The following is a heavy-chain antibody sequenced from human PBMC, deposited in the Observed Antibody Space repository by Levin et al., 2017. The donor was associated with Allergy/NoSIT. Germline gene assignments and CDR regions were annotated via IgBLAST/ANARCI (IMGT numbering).Heavy chain of an antibody. CDR2: IDWDDDK. CDR3: ARTPFGYYYGMDV. D-gene: IGHD3-10*01. CDR1: GFSLSSSGMR. Sequence: ESGPTLVKPTQTLTLTCTFSGFSLSSSGMRVSWIRQPPGKALEWLGHIDWDDDKFYNTSLKTRLTISKDTSKNQVVLIMTNMDPVDTGTYYCARTPFGYYYGMDVWGQGTTVTVSS. V-gene: IGHV2-70*04. J-gene: IGHJ6*02.